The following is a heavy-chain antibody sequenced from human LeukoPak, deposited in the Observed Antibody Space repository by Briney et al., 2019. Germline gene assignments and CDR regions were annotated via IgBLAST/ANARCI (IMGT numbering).Heavy chain of an antibody. CDR3: ARDRWQEAMIVGKSAFDI. D-gene: IGHD3-22*01. CDR2: IYTSGST. V-gene: IGHV4-61*02. J-gene: IGHJ3*02. Sequence: KASETLSLTCTVSGGSISSGSYYWSWIRQPAGKGLEWIVRIYTSGSTNYNPSLKSRVTISVDTSKNQFSLKLSSVTAADTAVYYCARDRWQEAMIVGKSAFDIWGQGTMVTVSS. CDR1: GGSISSGSYY.